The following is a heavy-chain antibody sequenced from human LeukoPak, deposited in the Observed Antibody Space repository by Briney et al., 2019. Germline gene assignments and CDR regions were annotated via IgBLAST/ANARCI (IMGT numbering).Heavy chain of an antibody. V-gene: IGHV3-9*01. CDR3: AKDSNYGSGSYSFDY. J-gene: IGHJ4*02. D-gene: IGHD3-10*01. CDR2: ISWNSGSI. CDR1: GFTFDDYA. Sequence: GGSLRLSCAASGFTFDDYAMHWVRQAPGKGLEWVSGISWNSGSIGYADSVKGRFTISRDNAKNSLYLQMNSLRAEDTALYYCAKDSNYGSGSYSFDYWGQGTLVTVSS.